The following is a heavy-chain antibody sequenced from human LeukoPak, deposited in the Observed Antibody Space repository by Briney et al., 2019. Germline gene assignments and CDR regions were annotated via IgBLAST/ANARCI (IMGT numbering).Heavy chain of an antibody. CDR1: GFTFSSYA. CDR3: ETSNSGSPNAFDI. Sequence: QTGGSLRLSCAASGFTFSSYAMHWVRQAPGKGLEWVAVISYDGSNKYYADSVKGRFTISRDNSKNTLYLQMNSLRAEDTAVYYCETSNSGSPNAFDIWGQGTMVTVSS. CDR2: ISYDGSNK. D-gene: IGHD1-26*01. V-gene: IGHV3-30-3*01. J-gene: IGHJ3*02.